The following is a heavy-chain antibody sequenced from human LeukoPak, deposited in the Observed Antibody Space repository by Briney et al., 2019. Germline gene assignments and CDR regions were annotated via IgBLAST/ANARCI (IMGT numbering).Heavy chain of an antibody. V-gene: IGHV1-18*04. D-gene: IGHD6-19*01. Sequence: ASVKVSCKASGYTFTSYGISWVRQAPGQGLEWMGWISAYNGNTNYAQKLQGRVTMTTDTSTSTAYMELRSLRSDDTAVYYCARGSVIAVAGPFFDYWGQGTLVTVSS. CDR2: ISAYNGNT. CDR3: ARGSVIAVAGPFFDY. CDR1: GYTFTSYG. J-gene: IGHJ4*02.